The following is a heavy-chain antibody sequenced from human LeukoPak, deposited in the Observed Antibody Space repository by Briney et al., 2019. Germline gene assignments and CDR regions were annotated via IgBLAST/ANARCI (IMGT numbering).Heavy chain of an antibody. CDR1: GGSIGSGSYY. V-gene: IGHV4-61*02. CDR3: ASHATKVTSGWYPS. Sequence: SQTLSLTCTVSGGSIGSGSYYWSWIRQPAGKGLEWIGRIYTSGSTNYNPSLKCRVTISVDTSKNQFSLKLSSVTAADTAVYYCASHATKVTSGWYPSWGQGTLVTVSS. CDR2: IYTSGST. J-gene: IGHJ4*02. D-gene: IGHD6-19*01.